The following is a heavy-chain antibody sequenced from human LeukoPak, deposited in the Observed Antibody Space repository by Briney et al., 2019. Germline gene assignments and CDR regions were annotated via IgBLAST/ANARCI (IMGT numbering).Heavy chain of an antibody. CDR3: ARWDYGGNRGIDY. D-gene: IGHD4-23*01. J-gene: IGHJ4*02. V-gene: IGHV3-21*01. CDR1: GFTFSSYS. Sequence: GGSLRLSCAASGFTFSSYSMNWVRQAPGKGLEWVSSISSSSSYIYYADSVKGRFTISRDNAKNSLYLQMNSLRAEDTAVYYCARWDYGGNRGIDYWGQGTLVTVSS. CDR2: ISSSSSYI.